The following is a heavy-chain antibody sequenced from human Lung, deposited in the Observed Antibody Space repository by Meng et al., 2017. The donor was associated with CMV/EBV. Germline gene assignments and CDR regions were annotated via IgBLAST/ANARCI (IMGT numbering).Heavy chain of an antibody. D-gene: IGHD6-6*01. Sequence: GESXKISCTGSGYSFTSYWIGWVRQMPGKGLEWMGIIYPGDSDTRYSPSFQGQVTISADKSISTAYLQWSSLKASDTAMYYCARELSSSSYYYGMDVWGQGTTVTVSS. CDR1: GYSFTSYW. CDR3: ARELSSSSYYYGMDV. J-gene: IGHJ6*02. V-gene: IGHV5-51*01. CDR2: IYPGDSDT.